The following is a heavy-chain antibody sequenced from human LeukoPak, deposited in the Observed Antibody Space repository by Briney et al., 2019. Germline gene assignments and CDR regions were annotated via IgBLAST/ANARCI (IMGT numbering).Heavy chain of an antibody. CDR3: ARQGNWNDRVFDY. J-gene: IGHJ4*02. Sequence: PSETLSLTCAVYGGSFSGYYWSWIRQPPGKGLEWIGEINHSGSTNYNPSLKSRVTISVDTSKNQFSLKLSSVTAADTAVYYCARQGNWNDRVFDYWGREPWSPSPQ. D-gene: IGHD1-1*01. CDR2: INHSGST. CDR1: GGSFSGYY. V-gene: IGHV4-34*01.